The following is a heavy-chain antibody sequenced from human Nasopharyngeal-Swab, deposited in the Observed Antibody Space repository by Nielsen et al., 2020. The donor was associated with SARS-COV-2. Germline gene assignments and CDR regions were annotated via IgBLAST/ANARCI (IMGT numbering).Heavy chain of an antibody. CDR2: IYSNGNT. Sequence: GSLRLSCTVSGGSINNAYWSWIRQPPGKGLEWIGYIYSNGNTNYNPSLKSRVTISIDTPKNQFSLKLTSVTAADTAVYYCAREGFSITIFGVVIRWFDPWGQGTLVTVSS. D-gene: IGHD3-3*01. J-gene: IGHJ5*02. CDR3: AREGFSITIFGVVIRWFDP. V-gene: IGHV4-4*08. CDR1: GGSINNAY.